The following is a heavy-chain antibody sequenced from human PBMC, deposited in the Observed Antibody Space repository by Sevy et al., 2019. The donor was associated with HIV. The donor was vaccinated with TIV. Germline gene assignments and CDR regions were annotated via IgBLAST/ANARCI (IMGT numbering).Heavy chain of an antibody. J-gene: IGHJ6*02. D-gene: IGHD3-3*01. Sequence: GGSLRLSCAASGFTFNYAWMSWVRQAPGKGLEWVGRIKSKTDGGTADYAAHVKGRFTISRDDSENTLNLQMNSLKTEDTAVYYCASVVKNDFWDGHVNYYGLDVWGQGTTVTVSS. CDR1: GFTFNYAW. CDR3: ASVVKNDFWDGHVNYYGLDV. CDR2: IKSKTDGGTA. V-gene: IGHV3-15*01.